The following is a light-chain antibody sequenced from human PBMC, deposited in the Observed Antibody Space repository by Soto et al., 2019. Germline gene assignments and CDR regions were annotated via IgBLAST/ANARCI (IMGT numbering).Light chain of an antibody. Sequence: DIQMTQSPSTLSASFGDSVTITCRASQNVDSWLAWYQQKPGTAPKLLISDAYNLESGVPSRFSGSGSGTEFTLTISSLQPDDFATYYCQQSYSTPQITCGQGTRLEIK. CDR1: QNVDSW. CDR3: QQSYSTPQIT. CDR2: DAY. J-gene: IGKJ5*01. V-gene: IGKV1-5*01.